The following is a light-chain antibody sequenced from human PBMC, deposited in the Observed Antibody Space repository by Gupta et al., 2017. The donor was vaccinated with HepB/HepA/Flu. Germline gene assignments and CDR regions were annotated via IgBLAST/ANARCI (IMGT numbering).Light chain of an antibody. Sequence: VVMTQSPLSLPVTLGQPASISCRSRQLRVYSDGNTSLNWFQQRPGQSPRRLLYKGSNRQSPVLDRISGSGSASAFTLKIIRRVAADVGVYYCWLRATCGPTFGQGTKMDIK. V-gene: IGKV2-30*01. CDR3: WLRATCGPT. CDR1: QLRVYSDGNTS. CDR2: KGS. J-gene: IGKJ2*01.